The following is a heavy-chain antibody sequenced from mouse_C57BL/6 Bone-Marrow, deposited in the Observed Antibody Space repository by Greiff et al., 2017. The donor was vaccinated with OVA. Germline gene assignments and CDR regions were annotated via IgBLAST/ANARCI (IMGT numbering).Heavy chain of an antibody. CDR1: GFTFSDYY. D-gene: IGHD2-2*01. CDR3: ARDRGGYYDAMDY. V-gene: IGHV5-16*01. Sequence: EVKVVESEGGLVQPGSSMKLSCTASGFTFSDYYMAWVRQVPEKGLEWVANINYDGSSTYYLDSLKSRFIISRDNAKNILYLQMSSLKSEDTATYYCARDRGGYYDAMDYWGQGTSVTVSS. J-gene: IGHJ4*01. CDR2: INYDGSST.